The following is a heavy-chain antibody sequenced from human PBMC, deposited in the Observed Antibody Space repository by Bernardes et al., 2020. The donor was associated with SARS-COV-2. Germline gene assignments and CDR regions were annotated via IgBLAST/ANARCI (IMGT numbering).Heavy chain of an antibody. J-gene: IGHJ4*02. CDR3: ASLFGGSGPNYNYNLEF. D-gene: IGHD3-10*01. V-gene: IGHV3-13*04. CDR1: GCTFSIYD. Sequence: WESLTLSCAASGCTFSIYDRHWVRQTPGKGLEWVSGIGTVGNTVYAGSVKGRFTISRDNDKNLLFLQMNNLRAEDSAVYYCASLFGGSGPNYNYNLEFWGQGTLVTVSS. CDR2: IGTVGNT.